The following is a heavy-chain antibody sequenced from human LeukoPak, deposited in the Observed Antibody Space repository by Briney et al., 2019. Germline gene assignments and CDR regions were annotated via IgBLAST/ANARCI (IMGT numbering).Heavy chain of an antibody. J-gene: IGHJ4*02. V-gene: IGHV1-69*06. CDR2: IIPIFGTA. Sequence: SVKVSCKASGGTFSSYAISWVRQAPGQGLEWMGGIIPIFGTANYAQKFQGRVTITADKSTSTAYMELSSLRSEDTAVYYCARDDYDSSGYYDYWGQGTLVTVSS. CDR3: ARDDYDSSGYYDY. CDR1: GGTFSSYA. D-gene: IGHD3-22*01.